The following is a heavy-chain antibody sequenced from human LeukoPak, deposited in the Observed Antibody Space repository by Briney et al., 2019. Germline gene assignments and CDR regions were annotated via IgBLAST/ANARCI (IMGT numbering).Heavy chain of an antibody. CDR3: ARGGYHHGFDI. Sequence: GRSLRLSCAASGFTFDDYAMHWFRQAPGKGLVWVSRINSDGSDTIYADSVKGRFTISRDNAKSTVYLQMNSLKAEDTAVYYCARGGYHHGFDIWGQGTMVTVSS. V-gene: IGHV3-74*01. CDR1: GFTFDDYA. J-gene: IGHJ3*02. CDR2: INSDGSDT. D-gene: IGHD2-15*01.